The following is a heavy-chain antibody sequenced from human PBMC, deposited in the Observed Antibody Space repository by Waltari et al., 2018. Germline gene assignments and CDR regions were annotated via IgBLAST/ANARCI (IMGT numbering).Heavy chain of an antibody. CDR2: MAFDGSNT. CDR3: ATGVSVEQRWVPGW. J-gene: IGHJ4*02. V-gene: IGHV3-30*04. CDR1: GFTFSSYA. D-gene: IGHD5-18*01. Sequence: QVYLVESGGGVVQPGRSLRLSCAASGFTFSSYAMHWVRQAPGKGLEWVAGMAFDGSNTFYADSVKGRLTISRDNSRNTLYLQMDSLRVEDTAVFHCATGVSVEQRWVPGWWGQGTLVIVSS.